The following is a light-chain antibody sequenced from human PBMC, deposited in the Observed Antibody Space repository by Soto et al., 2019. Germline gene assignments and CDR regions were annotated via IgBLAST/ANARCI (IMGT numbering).Light chain of an antibody. CDR1: ESIYISF. Sequence: EIVFTQAPGTLSFSRGERASLSCRASESIYISFLAWYQQKPGLAPRLLIYGTSNRASGIPDRFSGSGSGTDFTLTISRLEPEDFATYYCQQYGRSPPYTFGQGSKVDIK. V-gene: IGKV3-20*01. CDR3: QQYGRSPPYT. CDR2: GTS. J-gene: IGKJ2*01.